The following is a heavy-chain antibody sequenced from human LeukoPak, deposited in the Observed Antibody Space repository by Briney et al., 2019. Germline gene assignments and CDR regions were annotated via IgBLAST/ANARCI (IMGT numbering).Heavy chain of an antibody. CDR3: ARGPAYYDFWSGYYPPYYFDY. V-gene: IGHV1-69*05. CDR1: GGTFSSYA. CDR2: IIPIFGTA. D-gene: IGHD3-3*01. Sequence: SSVKVSCKASGGTFSSYAISWVRQAPGQGLEWRGGIIPIFGTANYAQKFQGRVTITTDESTSTAYMELSSLRSEDTAVYYCARGPAYYDFWSGYYPPYYFDYWGQGTLVTVSS. J-gene: IGHJ4*02.